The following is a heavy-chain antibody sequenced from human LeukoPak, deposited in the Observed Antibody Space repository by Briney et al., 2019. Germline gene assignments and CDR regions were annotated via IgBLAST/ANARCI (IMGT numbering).Heavy chain of an antibody. CDR3: ARGLWFGELLNY. CDR2: ISSSSSYI. D-gene: IGHD3-10*01. V-gene: IGHV3-21*01. Sequence: GGSLRLSCAASGFTFSSYSMNWVRQAPGKGLEWVSSISSSSSYIYYADSVKGRFTISRDNAKNSLYLQMNSLRAEDTAVYYCARGLWFGELLNYRGQGTLVTVSS. CDR1: GFTFSSYS. J-gene: IGHJ4*02.